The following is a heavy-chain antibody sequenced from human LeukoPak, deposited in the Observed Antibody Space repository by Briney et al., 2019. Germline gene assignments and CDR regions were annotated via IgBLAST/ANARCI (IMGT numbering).Heavy chain of an antibody. CDR1: GFTFSNYA. D-gene: IGHD6-6*01. J-gene: IGHJ4*02. CDR3: ARGLSGYASSLGY. CDR2: ISGSGGRT. Sequence: GGSLRLSCAASGFTFSNYAMSWVRQAPGKGLEWVSVISGSGGRTYYADSVKGRFTISRDNSKNTLYLQMNSLRAEDTAVYYCARGLSGYASSLGYWGQGTLVTVSS. V-gene: IGHV3-23*01.